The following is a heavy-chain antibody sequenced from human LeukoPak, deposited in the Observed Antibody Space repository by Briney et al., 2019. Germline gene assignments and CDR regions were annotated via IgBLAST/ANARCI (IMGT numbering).Heavy chain of an antibody. J-gene: IGHJ4*02. CDR3: ARVGYNSGWYEY. Sequence: PGTSLRLSCAASGFTFSRYGMHWVRQAPGKGLEWVAAIWEDGTNIHYGDSVKSRFTISRDNSKNMLYLQMNSLRVEDTAVYYCARVGYNSGWYEYWGQGTLVSVSS. CDR1: GFTFSRYG. V-gene: IGHV3-33*01. CDR2: IWEDGTNI. D-gene: IGHD6-19*01.